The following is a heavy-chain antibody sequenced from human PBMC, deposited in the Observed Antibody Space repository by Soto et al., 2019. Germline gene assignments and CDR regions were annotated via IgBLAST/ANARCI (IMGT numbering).Heavy chain of an antibody. CDR3: ARGPEAGKYFDY. D-gene: IGHD6-19*01. Sequence: SETLSLTCAVYGGSFSGYYWSWIRQPPGKGLEWIGEINHSGSTNYNPSLKSRVTISVDTSKNQFSLKLSSVTAADTAVYYCARGPEAGKYFDYWGQGTLVTVS. V-gene: IGHV4-34*01. CDR1: GGSFSGYY. CDR2: INHSGST. J-gene: IGHJ4*02.